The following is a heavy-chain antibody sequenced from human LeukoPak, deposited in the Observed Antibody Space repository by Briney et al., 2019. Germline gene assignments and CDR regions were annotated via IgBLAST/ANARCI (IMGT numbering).Heavy chain of an antibody. J-gene: IGHJ5*02. CDR2: ISYDGSNK. D-gene: IGHD1-26*01. Sequence: GGSLRLSCAASGFTFSSYAMHWVRQAPGKGLEWVATISYDGSNKDYADSLKGRCTISRDNSKNTLYLQMNSLRAEDTAVYYCAKGGSTPRDWFDPWGQGTLVTVSS. CDR3: AKGGSTPRDWFDP. V-gene: IGHV3-30*04. CDR1: GFTFSSYA.